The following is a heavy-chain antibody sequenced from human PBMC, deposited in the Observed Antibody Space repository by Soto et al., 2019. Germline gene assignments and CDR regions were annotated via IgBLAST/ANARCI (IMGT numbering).Heavy chain of an antibody. V-gene: IGHV4-31*03. CDR1: GGSISSGGYY. D-gene: IGHD3-3*01. Sequence: PSETLSLTCTVSGGSISSGGYYWSWIRQHPGKGLEWIGYIYYSGSTYYNPSLKSRVTISVDTSKNQFSLKLSSVTAADTAVYYCARMKLYYDFWSGYPERPYYFDYWGQGTLVTVSS. CDR2: IYYSGST. J-gene: IGHJ4*02. CDR3: ARMKLYYDFWSGYPERPYYFDY.